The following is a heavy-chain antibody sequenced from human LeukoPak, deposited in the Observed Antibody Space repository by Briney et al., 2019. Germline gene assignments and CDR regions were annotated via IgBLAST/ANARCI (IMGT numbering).Heavy chain of an antibody. CDR3: ARDPLRGYSYGQGDAFDI. V-gene: IGHV3-21*01. CDR1: GFTFSSYS. CDR2: ISSSSSYI. Sequence: PGGSLRLSCAASGFTFSSYSMNWVRQAPGKGLEWVSSISSSSSYIYYADSVKGRFTISRDNAKNSLYLQMHSLRAEDTAVYYCARDPLRGYSYGQGDAFDIWGQGTMVTVSS. D-gene: IGHD5-18*01. J-gene: IGHJ3*02.